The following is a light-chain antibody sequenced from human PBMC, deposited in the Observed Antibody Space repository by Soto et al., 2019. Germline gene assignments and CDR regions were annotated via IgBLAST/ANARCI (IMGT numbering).Light chain of an antibody. V-gene: IGKV4-1*01. Sequence: DIVMTQSPDSLAVSLGERATMNCKSSQSVLYSSNNKNFLAWYQQKPGQPPKLLIYWASTRESGVPDRFSGSGSGTDFTLTINNLQAEDVAVYYCHQYYSTPCTFGQGTKVEIK. J-gene: IGKJ1*01. CDR1: QSVLYSSNNKNF. CDR3: HQYYSTPCT. CDR2: WAS.